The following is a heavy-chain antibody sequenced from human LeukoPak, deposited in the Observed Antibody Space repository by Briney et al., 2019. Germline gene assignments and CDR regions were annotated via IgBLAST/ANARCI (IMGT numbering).Heavy chain of an antibody. J-gene: IGHJ4*02. CDR1: GYTLTELS. D-gene: IGHD5-12*01. CDR2: FDPEDGET. Sequence: GASVKVSCKVSGYTLTELSMHWVRQAPGKGLEWMGGFDPEDGETIYAQKFQGRVTMTEDTSTDTAYMELSSLRSEDTAVYYCATDGFSPSGYDYVSFDYWGQGTLVTVSS. V-gene: IGHV1-24*01. CDR3: ATDGFSPSGYDYVSFDY.